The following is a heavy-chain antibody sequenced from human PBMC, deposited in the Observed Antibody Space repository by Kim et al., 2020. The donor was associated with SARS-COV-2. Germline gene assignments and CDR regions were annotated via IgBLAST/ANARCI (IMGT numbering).Heavy chain of an antibody. CDR1: GGSISIYY. D-gene: IGHD4-17*01. V-gene: IGHV4-59*01. CDR2: IYYSGST. J-gene: IGHJ4*02. CDR3: ARGDYGDPSHFDY. Sequence: SETLSLTCAVSGGSISIYYWNWIRQPPGKGLEWIGYIYYSGSTNYNPSLKSRVTVSVDTSKNQFSLKLSSVTAADTAVYYCARGDYGDPSHFDYWGQGTL.